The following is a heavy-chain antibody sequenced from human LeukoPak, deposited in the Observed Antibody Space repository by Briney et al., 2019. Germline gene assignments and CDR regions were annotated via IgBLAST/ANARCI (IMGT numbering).Heavy chain of an antibody. Sequence: SETLSLTCAVSGGSISSGGYSWSWLRQPPGKGLEWIGYIYHSGSTYYNPSLKSRITISVDRSKNQFSLKLSSVTAADTAVYYCARSYGDYIFDYWGQGTLVTVSS. D-gene: IGHD4-17*01. CDR2: IYHSGST. V-gene: IGHV4-30-2*01. CDR1: GGSISSGGYS. CDR3: ARSYGDYIFDY. J-gene: IGHJ4*02.